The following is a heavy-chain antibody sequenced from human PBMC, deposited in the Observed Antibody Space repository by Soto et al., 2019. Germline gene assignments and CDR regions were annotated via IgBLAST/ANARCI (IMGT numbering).Heavy chain of an antibody. CDR1: GDSISNSRW. J-gene: IGHJ3*01. D-gene: IGHD6-19*01. CDR2: IFHSGDT. CDR3: AYSTGWYRHDV. Sequence: QVQLQESGPGLVKPSGTLSLTCAVSGDSISNSRWWTWVRQPPGKGLEWIGDIFHSGDTNYNPSLTSRAFISVDKSQNQFSLKVSSVTAADTAVYYCAYSTGWYRHDVWGQGTLVTVSS. V-gene: IGHV4-4*02.